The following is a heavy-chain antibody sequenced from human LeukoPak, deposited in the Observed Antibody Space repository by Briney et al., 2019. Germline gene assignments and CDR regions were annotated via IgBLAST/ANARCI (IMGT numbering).Heavy chain of an antibody. CDR2: MHDDGRT. CDR1: GGSINGNY. D-gene: IGHD2-21*02. J-gene: IGHJ5*02. Sequence: PSETLSLSCTVSGGSINGNYWTWIRQPPGKGLEWIGFMHDDGRTNYNPSLTSRVSLSIDKSTNEFSPNLRSVTAADTAVYYCARVFRGAVTANWFDIWGQGTLVTVSA. V-gene: IGHV4-59*01. CDR3: ARVFRGAVTANWFDI.